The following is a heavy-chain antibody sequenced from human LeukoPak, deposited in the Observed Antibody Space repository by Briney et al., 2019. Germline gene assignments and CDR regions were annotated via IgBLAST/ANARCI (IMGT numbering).Heavy chain of an antibody. V-gene: IGHV1-2*02. Sequence: ASVKVSCKASGYTFTGYYMHWVRQAPGQGLEWMGWINPNSGGTNYAQKFQGRVIMTRDTSISTAYMELSRLRSDDTAVYYCARDTFAAHGPFDPWGQETLVTVSS. CDR1: GYTFTGYY. CDR2: INPNSGGT. D-gene: IGHD2/OR15-2a*01. CDR3: ARDTFAAHGPFDP. J-gene: IGHJ5*02.